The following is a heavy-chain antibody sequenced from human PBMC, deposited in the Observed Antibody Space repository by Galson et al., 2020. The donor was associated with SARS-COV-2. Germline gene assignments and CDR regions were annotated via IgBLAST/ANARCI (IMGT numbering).Heavy chain of an antibody. D-gene: IGHD1-26*01. J-gene: IGHJ4*02. V-gene: IGHV3-74*01. CDR3: EGTSGSYPSAN. CDR2: INTDGSST. CDR1: GFTFSSYW. Sequence: GGSLRLSCAASGFTFSSYWMHWVRQPPGKGLVWVSRINTDGSSTSYMDSVKGRFTISRDNAKNTLYLQMNSLRAEDTAVYYCEGTSGSYPSANWGQGTLVIVSS.